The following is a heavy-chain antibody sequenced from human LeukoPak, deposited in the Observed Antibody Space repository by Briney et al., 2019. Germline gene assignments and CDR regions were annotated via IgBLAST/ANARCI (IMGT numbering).Heavy chain of an antibody. CDR1: GYSISSGYY. J-gene: IGHJ6*03. V-gene: IGHV4-38-2*02. Sequence: SETLSLTCTVSGYSISSGYYWGWIRQPPGKGLEWIGSICHSGSTYYNPSLKSRVTISVDTSKNQFSLKLSSVTAADTAVYYCAAEGYYYYMDVWGKGTTVTVSS. CDR2: ICHSGST. CDR3: AAEGYYYYMDV.